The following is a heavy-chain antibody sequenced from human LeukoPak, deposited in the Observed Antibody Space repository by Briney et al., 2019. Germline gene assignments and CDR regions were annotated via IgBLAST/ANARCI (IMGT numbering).Heavy chain of an antibody. CDR3: ARGYSNLHDDSSGYYIDY. CDR1: GFTFSTYA. J-gene: IGHJ4*02. CDR2: IYSGDNT. V-gene: IGHV3-53*01. Sequence: TGGSLRLSCAVSGFTFSTYAMNWVRQAPGRGLEWVSVIYSGDNTYYADSVKGRFTISRDNSKNTLYLQMNSLRAEDTAVYYCARGYSNLHDDSSGYYIDYWGQGTLVTVSS. D-gene: IGHD3-22*01.